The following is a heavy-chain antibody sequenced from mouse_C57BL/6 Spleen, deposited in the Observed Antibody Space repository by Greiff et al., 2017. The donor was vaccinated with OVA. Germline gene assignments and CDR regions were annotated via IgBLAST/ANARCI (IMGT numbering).Heavy chain of an antibody. D-gene: IGHD1-1*01. J-gene: IGHJ2*01. V-gene: IGHV1-64*01. CDR1: GYTFTSYW. Sequence: QVQLQQPGAELVKPGASVKLSCKASGYTFTSYWMHWVKQRPGQGLEWIGMIHLNSGSTNYNEKFKSKATLTVDKSTSTAYMQLSSLTSEDSAVYYCARSTVGYYFDYWGQGTTLTVSS. CDR2: IHLNSGST. CDR3: ARSTVGYYFDY.